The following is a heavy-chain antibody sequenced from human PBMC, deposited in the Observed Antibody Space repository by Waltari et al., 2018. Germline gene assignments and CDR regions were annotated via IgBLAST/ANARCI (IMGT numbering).Heavy chain of an antibody. CDR2: INHSGST. Sequence: QVQLQQWGAGLLKPSETLSLTCAVYGGSFSDYYRSWIRLPPGKGLEWIGEINHSGSTYYNPSLKSRVTISVDTSKNQISLKLSSVTAADTAVYYCARVGMITTRVKNWFDPWGQGTLVTVYS. J-gene: IGHJ5*02. CDR3: ARVGMITTRVKNWFDP. V-gene: IGHV4-34*01. D-gene: IGHD3-16*01. CDR1: GGSFSDYY.